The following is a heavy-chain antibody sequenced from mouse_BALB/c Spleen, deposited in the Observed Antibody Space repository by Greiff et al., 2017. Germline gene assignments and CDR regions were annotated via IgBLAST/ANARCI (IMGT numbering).Heavy chain of an antibody. J-gene: IGHJ3*01. CDR1: GYTFSSYW. D-gene: IGHD1-1*01. CDR3: ASSPYGSSYRAWFAY. Sequence: VKLVESGAELMKPGASVKISCKATGYTFSSYWIEWVKQRPGHGLEWIGEILPGSGSTNYNEKFKGKATFTADTSSNTAYMQLSSLTSEDSAFYYCASSPYGSSYRAWFAYWGQGTLVTVSA. V-gene: IGHV1-9*01. CDR2: ILPGSGST.